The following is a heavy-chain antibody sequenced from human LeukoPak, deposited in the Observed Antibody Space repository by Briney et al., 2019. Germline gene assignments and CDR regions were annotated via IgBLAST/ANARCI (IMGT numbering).Heavy chain of an antibody. CDR2: IYYSGST. Sequence: SSETLSLTXTVSGGSISSSSYYWGWIRQPPGKGLEWIGSIYYSGSTYYNPSLKSRVTISVDTSKNQFSLKLSSVTAADTAVYYCATRVQLRFLEWLNYDYWGQGTLVTVSS. J-gene: IGHJ4*02. D-gene: IGHD3-3*01. CDR1: GGSISSSSYY. CDR3: ATRVQLRFLEWLNYDY. V-gene: IGHV4-39*01.